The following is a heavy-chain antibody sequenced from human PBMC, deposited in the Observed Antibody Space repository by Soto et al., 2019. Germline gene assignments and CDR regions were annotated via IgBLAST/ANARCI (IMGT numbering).Heavy chain of an antibody. CDR1: GYTFTGYY. CDR2: INPNSGGT. J-gene: IGHJ5*02. V-gene: IGHV1-2*02. CDR3: ARGALPLNWFDP. Sequence: GSVKGSCKASGYTFTGYYMHWVRQAPGQGLEWMGWINPNSGGTNYAQKFQGRVTMTRDTSISTAYMELSRLRSDDTAVYYCARGALPLNWFDPWGQGTMVTGSS.